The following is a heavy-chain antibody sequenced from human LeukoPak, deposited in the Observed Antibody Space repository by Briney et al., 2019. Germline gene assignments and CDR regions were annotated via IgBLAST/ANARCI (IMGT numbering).Heavy chain of an antibody. CDR1: GESLSDYY. V-gene: IGHV4-34*01. J-gene: IGHJ4*01. CDR2: IEHAGRS. D-gene: IGHD3-9*01. CDR3: AREAVRATGSPYFFDS. Sequence: SETLSLTCAVYGESLSDYYWSWIRQTPGKGLEWIGEIEHAGRSNYSPSLKRRVVMSVDTSKNQFSLKVNSVTAAETGVYCCAREAVRATGSPYFFDSWGHGTLVTVSS.